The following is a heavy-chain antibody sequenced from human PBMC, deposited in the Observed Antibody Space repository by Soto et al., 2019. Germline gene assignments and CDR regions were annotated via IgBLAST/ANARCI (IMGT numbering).Heavy chain of an antibody. CDR1: GGSISDNNW. V-gene: IGHV4-4*02. J-gene: IGHJ4*02. Sequence: QVQLQESGPGLVRPSGTLSLTCAVSGGSISDNNWWSWVRQPPGKGLEWIGEIYRSGTANYNPSLNSRVTISMDKSKNQTSLHLYSVTAADSAVYYCARHIGVPGTRGFDYWGQGTLVTVSS. D-gene: IGHD2-21*01. CDR3: ARHIGVPGTRGFDY. CDR2: IYRSGTA.